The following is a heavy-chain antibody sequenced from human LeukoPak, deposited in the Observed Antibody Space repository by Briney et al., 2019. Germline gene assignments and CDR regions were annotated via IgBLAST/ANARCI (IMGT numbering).Heavy chain of an antibody. Sequence: GGSLRLSCAASGFAFSSYGMHWVRQAPGKGLEWVAYIHYDSSTEDYADSVKGRFTISRDNSKNTLYLQMNSLRAEDTAVYYCAKGGIVVVPVPYDFFDYWGQGTLVTVSS. D-gene: IGHD2-2*01. CDR1: GFAFSSYG. CDR2: IHYDSSTE. V-gene: IGHV3-30*02. CDR3: AKGGIVVVPVPYDFFDY. J-gene: IGHJ4*02.